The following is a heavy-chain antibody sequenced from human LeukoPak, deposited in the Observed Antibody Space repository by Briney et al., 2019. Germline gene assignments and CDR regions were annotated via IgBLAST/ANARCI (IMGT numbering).Heavy chain of an antibody. CDR2: IKQDGSKK. V-gene: IGHV3-7*01. Sequence: GGSLRLSCVASGFPFSSYWMTWVRQAPGKGLEWVANIKQDGSKKSYVDSVKGRCTISRDNAKKSLYLQMNSLRAEDTAIYYCAKDLGASHQVFYFDYWGQRTLVSASS. J-gene: IGHJ4*02. CDR1: GFPFSSYW. CDR3: AKDLGASHQVFYFDY. D-gene: IGHD2-8*01.